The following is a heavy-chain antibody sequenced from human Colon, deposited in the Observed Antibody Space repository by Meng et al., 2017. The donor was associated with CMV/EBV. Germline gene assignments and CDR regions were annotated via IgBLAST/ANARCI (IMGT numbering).Heavy chain of an antibody. J-gene: IGHJ4*02. CDR2: MNPNSGNT. CDR1: GGTFSSYA. D-gene: IGHD3/OR15-3a*01. V-gene: IGHV1-8*02. Sequence: ASVKVSCKASGGTFSSYAISWVRQAPGQGLEWMGWMNPNSGNTASARKFQGRLIMTSDNSLNTAYMELSSLTSEDTAVYFCARLMLFGQESDFWGQGTLVTVSS. CDR3: ARLMLFGQESDF.